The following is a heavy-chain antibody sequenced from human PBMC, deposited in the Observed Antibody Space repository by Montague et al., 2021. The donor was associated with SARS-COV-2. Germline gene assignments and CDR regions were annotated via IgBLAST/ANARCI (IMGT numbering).Heavy chain of an antibody. CDR2: IYHNEST. J-gene: IGHJ3*01. Sequence: SETLSLTCSVSGGSISSYYWSWIRQPPGKALEWIGRIYHNESTTYNPSLKSRVTMSVDTSKNQFSLKLTSVSAADTAVYYCARGSGYYYSAFDVWGQGNMVTVSS. CDR3: ARGSGYYYSAFDV. CDR1: GGSISSYY. D-gene: IGHD3-22*01. V-gene: IGHV4-4*07.